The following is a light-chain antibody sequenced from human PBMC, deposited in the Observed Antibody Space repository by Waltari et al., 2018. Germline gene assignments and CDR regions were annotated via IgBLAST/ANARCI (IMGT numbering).Light chain of an antibody. Sequence: QSVLTQPPSVSGAPGPRVTIPCTGGSSNIGAGSDVYSYQQLPGTAPRLLIYGNNNRPSGVPDRLSVSKSGTSASLAITGLQAEDEADYYCQSYDSSLSGAVFGGGTKLTVL. CDR1: SSNIGAGSD. J-gene: IGLJ2*01. CDR3: QSYDSSLSGAV. CDR2: GNN. V-gene: IGLV1-40*01.